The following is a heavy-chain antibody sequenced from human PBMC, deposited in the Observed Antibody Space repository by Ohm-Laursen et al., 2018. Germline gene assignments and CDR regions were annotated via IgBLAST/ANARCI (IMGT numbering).Heavy chain of an antibody. V-gene: IGHV1-2*02. Sequence: ASVKVSCKASGYTFTGYYMHWVRQAPGQGLEWMGWINPNSGGTNYAQKFQGRVTMTRDTSISTAYMELSRLRSDDTAVYYCARDEVTGLYYYYGMDVWGQGTTVTVSS. D-gene: IGHD2-21*02. CDR1: GYTFTGYY. CDR2: INPNSGGT. CDR3: ARDEVTGLYYYYGMDV. J-gene: IGHJ6*02.